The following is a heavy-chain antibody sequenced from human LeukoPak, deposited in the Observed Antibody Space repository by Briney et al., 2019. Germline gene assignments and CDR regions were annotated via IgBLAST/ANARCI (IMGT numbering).Heavy chain of an antibody. CDR3: ARGPYDSSAYYFDY. V-gene: IGHV3-48*01. D-gene: IGHD3-22*01. CDR2: ISSDSRNI. J-gene: IGHJ4*02. CDR1: GFTFSSYA. Sequence: GGSLRLSCAASGFTFSSYAMNWVRQAPGKGLEWVSYISSDSRNIDYADSVKGRFTISRDNAKNSLFLQMISLRAEDTAVYYCARGPYDSSAYYFDYWGQGTLVTVSS.